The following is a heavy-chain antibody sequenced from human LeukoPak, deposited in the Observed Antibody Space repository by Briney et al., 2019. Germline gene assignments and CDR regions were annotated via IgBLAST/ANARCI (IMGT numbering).Heavy chain of an antibody. Sequence: SETLSLTCTVSGGSISSYYWSWIRQPAGKGLEWIGRFYTSGGTNYNPSLKSRVTMSVDTSKNQFSLKLTSVTAADTAVYYCARDRGEYSSSSAYYSYMDVWGKGTTVTVSS. CDR1: GGSISSYY. J-gene: IGHJ6*03. CDR3: ARDRGEYSSSSAYYSYMDV. D-gene: IGHD6-6*01. V-gene: IGHV4-4*07. CDR2: FYTSGGT.